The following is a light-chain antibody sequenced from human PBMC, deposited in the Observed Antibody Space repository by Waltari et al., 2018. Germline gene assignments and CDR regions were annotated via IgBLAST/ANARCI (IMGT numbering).Light chain of an antibody. CDR3: QKFDRSPLT. J-gene: IGKJ4*01. Sequence: DIQMTQSQSSLSASVGDRVTITCRASHDINNYLAWYQQKPGKVPVLVIYAASTPSSGVPSRFSGSGFGRDFTLTISSLQPEDVATYYCQKFDRSPLTFGGGTKVEI. V-gene: IGKV1-27*01. CDR2: AAS. CDR1: HDINNY.